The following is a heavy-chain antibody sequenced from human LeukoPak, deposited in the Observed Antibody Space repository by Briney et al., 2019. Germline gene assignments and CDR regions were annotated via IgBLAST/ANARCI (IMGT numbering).Heavy chain of an antibody. Sequence: SETLSLTCTASGVSMSTYYWSWIRQPPGKGLEWIGYVYYDGNNDYNPSLKSRVTMSVDTSKNQVSLTLTAVTAADTAVYYCARGSREMATIFDSWGQGTLVTVSS. CDR1: GVSMSTYY. D-gene: IGHD5-24*01. CDR3: ARGSREMATIFDS. J-gene: IGHJ4*02. CDR2: VYYDGNN. V-gene: IGHV4-59*12.